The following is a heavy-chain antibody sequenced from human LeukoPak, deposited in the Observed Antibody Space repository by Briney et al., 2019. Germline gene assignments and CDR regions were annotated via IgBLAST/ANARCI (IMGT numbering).Heavy chain of an antibody. CDR1: GFTFSRYS. D-gene: IGHD2-21*01. CDR3: ARGFTLVWWSYYFDY. J-gene: IGHJ4*02. CDR2: ISDDSKYI. Sequence: GGSLRLSCVASGFTFSRYSMSWVRQAPGKGLEWVSAISDDSKYIYYADSVEGRFTISRDNAKNSPYLQMNSLRAEDTAVYYCARGFTLVWWSYYFDYWGQGTLVTVSS. V-gene: IGHV3-21*01.